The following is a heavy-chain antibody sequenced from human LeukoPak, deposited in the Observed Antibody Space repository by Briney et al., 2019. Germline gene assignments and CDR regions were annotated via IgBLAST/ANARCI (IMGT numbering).Heavy chain of an antibody. CDR2: TYYSGST. Sequence: SETLSLTCTVSGGSISSGDYYWSWIRQPPGKGLEWIGYTYYSGSTYYNPSLKSRATISVDTSKNQFSLILSSMTAADTAVYYCARRHHYYYYMDVWGKGTTVTVSS. V-gene: IGHV4-30-4*01. CDR3: ARRHHYYYYMDV. CDR1: GGSISSGDYY. J-gene: IGHJ6*03.